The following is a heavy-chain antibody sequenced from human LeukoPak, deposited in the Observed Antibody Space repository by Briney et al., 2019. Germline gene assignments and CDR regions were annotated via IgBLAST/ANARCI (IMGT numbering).Heavy chain of an antibody. J-gene: IGHJ5*01. CDR3: AKESTVTPGSVNWFDS. D-gene: IGHD4-17*01. CDR2: INSDGSST. CDR1: GFTFSSYW. V-gene: IGHV3-74*01. Sequence: GGSLRLSCAASGFTFSSYWMHWVRQAPGKGLVWVSRINSDGSSTSYADSVKGRFTISRDNFKNRLFLQMKSLRAEDTAVYYCAKESTVTPGSVNWFDSWGQGTLVTVSS.